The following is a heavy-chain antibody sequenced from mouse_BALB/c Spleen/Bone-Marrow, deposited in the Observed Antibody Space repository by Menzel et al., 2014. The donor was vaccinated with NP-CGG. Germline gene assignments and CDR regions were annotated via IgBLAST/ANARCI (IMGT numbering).Heavy chain of an antibody. CDR3: ARGGDDFSLDY. CDR2: IDTSDSYT. J-gene: IGHJ4*01. CDR1: GYAFTDRW. V-gene: IGHV1-69*01. D-gene: IGHD2-4*01. Sequence: QVQLQQSGTELVMPGASVKMSCKASGYAFTDRWIHWVKQRPGQGLERIGAIDTSDSYTNYNQKFKGKATLTVDESSSTAYIHLSSLTSEDSAVYYCARGGDDFSLDYWGQRTSVTVSS.